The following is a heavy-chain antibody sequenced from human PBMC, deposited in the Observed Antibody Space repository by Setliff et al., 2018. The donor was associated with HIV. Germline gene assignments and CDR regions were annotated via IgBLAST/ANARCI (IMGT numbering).Heavy chain of an antibody. J-gene: IGHJ6*03. CDR3: ARDESDSLYYMDYYYYMDV. V-gene: IGHV7-4-1*02. D-gene: IGHD3-10*01. Sequence: GASVKVSCKASGYTFTSYAMNWVRQAPGQGLEWMGWIYTNTGNPTYAQGFTGRFVFSLDTSVSTAYLQISSLKAEDTAVYYCARDESDSLYYMDYYYYMDVWGKGTTVTVSS. CDR2: IYTNTGNP. CDR1: GYTFTSYA.